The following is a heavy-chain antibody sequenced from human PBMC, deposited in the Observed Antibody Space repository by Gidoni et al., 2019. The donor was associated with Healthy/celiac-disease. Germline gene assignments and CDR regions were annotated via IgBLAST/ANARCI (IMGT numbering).Heavy chain of an antibody. D-gene: IGHD3-16*01. J-gene: IGHJ4*02. CDR2: ISYDGSNK. Sequence: QVQLVESGGGVVQPGRSLRLSCAASGFTFSSYGMHWVRQAPGKGLEWVAVISYDGSNKYYADSVKGRFTISRDNSKNTLYLQMNSLRAEDTAVYYCAKDMGEFDYWGQGTLVTVSS. CDR3: AKDMGEFDY. V-gene: IGHV3-30*18. CDR1: GFTFSSYG.